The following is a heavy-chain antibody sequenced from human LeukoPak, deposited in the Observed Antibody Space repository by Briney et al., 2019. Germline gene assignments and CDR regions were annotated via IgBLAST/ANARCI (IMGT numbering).Heavy chain of an antibody. CDR3: ARIRAHGSGSYLGWFDP. D-gene: IGHD3-10*01. CDR2: INHSGST. CDR1: GFTFSSYE. J-gene: IGHJ5*02. V-gene: IGHV4-34*01. Sequence: GSLRLSCAASGFTFSSYEMNWVRQAPGKGLEWIGEINHSGSTNYNPSLKSRVTISVDTSKNQFSLKLSSVTAADTAVYYCARIRAHGSGSYLGWFDPWGQGTLVTVSS.